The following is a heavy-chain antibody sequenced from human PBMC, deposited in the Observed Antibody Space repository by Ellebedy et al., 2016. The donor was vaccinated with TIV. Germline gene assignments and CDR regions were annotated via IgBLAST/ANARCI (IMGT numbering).Heavy chain of an antibody. CDR3: AKDPRLWFGDYYFDY. J-gene: IGHJ4*02. V-gene: IGHV3-23*01. CDR1: GFTFSSYA. D-gene: IGHD3-10*01. CDR2: ISGSGGST. Sequence: GESLKISCAASGFTFSSYAMSWVRQAPGKGLEWVSAISGSGGSTYYADSVKGRFTISRDNSKNTLYLQMNSLRAEDTAVYYCAKDPRLWFGDYYFDYWGQGTLVTVSS.